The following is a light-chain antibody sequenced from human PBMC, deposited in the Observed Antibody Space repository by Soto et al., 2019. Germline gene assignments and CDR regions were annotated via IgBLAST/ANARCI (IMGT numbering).Light chain of an antibody. CDR2: DAS. CDR3: QQYDNLPLT. Sequence: IQMTQSPSSLSASVGDRVTITCQASQDISNYLNWYQQKPGKAPKLLIYDASNLETGVPSRFSGSGSGTDFTFTTSSLQPEDIATYYCQQYDNLPLTFGGGTKVDIK. CDR1: QDISNY. V-gene: IGKV1-33*01. J-gene: IGKJ4*01.